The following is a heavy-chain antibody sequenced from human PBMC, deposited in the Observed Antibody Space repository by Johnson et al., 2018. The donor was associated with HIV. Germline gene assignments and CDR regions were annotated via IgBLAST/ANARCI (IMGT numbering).Heavy chain of an antibody. D-gene: IGHD6-19*01. CDR1: EFTFSNYA. CDR3: ARVHPAVAGNDAFDI. V-gene: IGHV3-30-3*01. J-gene: IGHJ3*02. Sequence: QVQVVESGGGVVQPGRSLRLSCAASEFTFSNYAIHWVRQAPGKGLAWVALISYDGSNKYYADSVKGRFTISRDNSKNTLYLQMNSLRAEDTAVYYCARVHPAVAGNDAFDIWGQGTMVTVSS. CDR2: ISYDGSNK.